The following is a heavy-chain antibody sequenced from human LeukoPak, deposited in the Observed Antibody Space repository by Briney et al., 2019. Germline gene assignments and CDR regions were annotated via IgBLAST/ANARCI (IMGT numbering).Heavy chain of an antibody. V-gene: IGHV3-30*18. Sequence: GGSLRLSCAASGFTFSSYGMHWVRQAPGKGLEWVAVISYDGSNKYYADSVKGRFTISRDNSKNTLYLQMNSLRAEDTAVYYCAKGDGYDDHYMDVWGKGTTVTISS. CDR1: GFTFSSYG. CDR3: AKGDGYDDHYMDV. CDR2: ISYDGSNK. J-gene: IGHJ6*03. D-gene: IGHD5-12*01.